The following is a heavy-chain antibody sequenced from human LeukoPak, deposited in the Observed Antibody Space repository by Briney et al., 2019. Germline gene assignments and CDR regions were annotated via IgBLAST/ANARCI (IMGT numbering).Heavy chain of an antibody. D-gene: IGHD3-22*01. CDR1: GFTFSSYD. Sequence: GGSLRLSCAASGFTFSSYDMHWVRQATGKGLGWVSAIGTAGDTYYPGSVKGRFTISRENAKNSLYLHCAREGYYDSEGAFDIWGQGTMVTVSS. CDR3: I. J-gene: IGHJ3*02. CDR2: IGTAGDT. V-gene: IGHV3-13*01.